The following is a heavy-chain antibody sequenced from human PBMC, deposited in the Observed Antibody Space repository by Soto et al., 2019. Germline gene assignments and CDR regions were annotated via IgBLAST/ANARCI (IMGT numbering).Heavy chain of an antibody. Sequence: GGSLRLSCAASGFTFSSYAMHWVRQAPGKGLEWVAVISYDGSNKYYADSVKGRFTISRDNSKNTLYLQMNSLRAEDTAVYYCARDQRLMTIFGVVMLYRGQGTLVTVSS. CDR2: ISYDGSNK. V-gene: IGHV3-30-3*01. D-gene: IGHD3-3*01. J-gene: IGHJ4*02. CDR3: ARDQRLMTIFGVVMLY. CDR1: GFTFSSYA.